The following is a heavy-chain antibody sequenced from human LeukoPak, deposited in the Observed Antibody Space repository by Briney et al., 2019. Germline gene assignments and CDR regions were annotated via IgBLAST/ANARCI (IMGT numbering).Heavy chain of an antibody. CDR2: IIPIFGTA. Sequence: GASVKVSCTASGGTFSSYAISWVRQAPGQGLEWMGGIIPIFGTANYAQKFQGRVTITADESTSTAYMELSSLRSEDTAVYYCARDYYDSSGYLHAFDYWGQGTLVTVSS. J-gene: IGHJ4*02. V-gene: IGHV1-69*13. D-gene: IGHD3-22*01. CDR3: ARDYYDSSGYLHAFDY. CDR1: GGTFSSYA.